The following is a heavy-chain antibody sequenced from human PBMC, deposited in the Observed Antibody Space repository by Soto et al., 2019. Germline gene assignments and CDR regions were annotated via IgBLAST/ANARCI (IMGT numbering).Heavy chain of an antibody. CDR1: GGTFSSYA. V-gene: IGHV1-69*06. D-gene: IGHD2-2*02. CDR3: ARGPGQLLYARLFLRPFDP. Sequence: SVKVSCKASGGTFSSYAISWVRPAPGQGLEWMLGIIPIFGTANYAQKFQGRVTITADKSTSTALMQLSSLRSEDTAVYYCARGPGQLLYARLFLRPFDPWVQGTLVSVSS. CDR2: IIPIFGTA. J-gene: IGHJ5*02.